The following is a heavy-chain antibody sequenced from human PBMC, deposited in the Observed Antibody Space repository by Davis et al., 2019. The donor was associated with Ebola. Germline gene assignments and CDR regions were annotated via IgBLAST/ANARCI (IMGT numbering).Heavy chain of an antibody. V-gene: IGHV3-33*08. Sequence: GGSLRLSCAASGFTFSSYSMNWVRQAPGKGLEWVAVIWYDGSNKYYADSVKGRFTISRDNSKNTPYLQMNSLRAEDTAVYYCARDPVAASPVDYWGQGTLVTVSS. J-gene: IGHJ4*02. CDR3: ARDPVAASPVDY. D-gene: IGHD2-15*01. CDR1: GFTFSSYS. CDR2: IWYDGSNK.